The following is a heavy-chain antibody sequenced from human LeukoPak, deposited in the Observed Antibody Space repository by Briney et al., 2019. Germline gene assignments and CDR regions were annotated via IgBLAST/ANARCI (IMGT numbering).Heavy chain of an antibody. CDR3: AREFLGKSSRLDY. CDR2: ISSSSSTI. CDR1: GFTFSSYS. Sequence: HSGGSLRLSCAASGFTFSSYSMNWVRQAPGKGLEWVSYISSSSSTIYYADSVKGGFTISRDNAKNSLYLQMNSLRAEDTAVYYCAREFLGKSSRLDYWGQGTLVTVSS. D-gene: IGHD6-13*01. V-gene: IGHV3-48*01. J-gene: IGHJ4*02.